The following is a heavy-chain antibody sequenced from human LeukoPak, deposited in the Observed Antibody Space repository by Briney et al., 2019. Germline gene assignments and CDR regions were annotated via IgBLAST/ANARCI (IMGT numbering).Heavy chain of an antibody. CDR3: AKDLWAAMVTNLDY. Sequence: GGSLRLSCAASGFTFSSYAMSWVRQAPGKGLEWVSAISGSGGSTYYADSVKGRFTISRDNSKNTLYLQMNSLRAEDTAVYYCAKDLWAAMVTNLDYWGQGTLVTVSS. J-gene: IGHJ4*02. D-gene: IGHD5-18*01. CDR2: ISGSGGST. V-gene: IGHV3-23*01. CDR1: GFTFSSYA.